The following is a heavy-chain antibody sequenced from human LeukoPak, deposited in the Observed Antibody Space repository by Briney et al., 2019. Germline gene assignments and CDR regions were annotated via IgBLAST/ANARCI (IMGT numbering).Heavy chain of an antibody. CDR2: IWSDGSNK. V-gene: IGHV3-33*08. CDR3: ARDRGSSSWYYFDY. Sequence: GGSLRLSCAASGFTVSNTYMSWVRQAPGKGLEWVAVIWSDGSNKYYADSVKGRFTISRDNSKNTLYLQMNSLRAEDTAVYYCARDRGSSSWYYFDYWGQETLVTV. CDR1: GFTVSNTY. D-gene: IGHD6-13*01. J-gene: IGHJ4*02.